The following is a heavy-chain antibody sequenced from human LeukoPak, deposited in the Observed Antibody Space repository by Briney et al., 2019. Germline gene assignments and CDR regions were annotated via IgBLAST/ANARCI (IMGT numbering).Heavy chain of an antibody. CDR3: ARDILRSGSYYFDY. D-gene: IGHD1-26*01. Sequence: GGSLRLSCAASGFTFSSYEMNWVRQAPGKGLEWVSYISSSGSTIYYADSVKGRFTISRDNAKNSLYLQMNSLRAEDTAVYYCARDILRSGSYYFDYWGQGTLVTVSS. CDR2: ISSSGSTI. V-gene: IGHV3-48*03. CDR1: GFTFSSYE. J-gene: IGHJ4*02.